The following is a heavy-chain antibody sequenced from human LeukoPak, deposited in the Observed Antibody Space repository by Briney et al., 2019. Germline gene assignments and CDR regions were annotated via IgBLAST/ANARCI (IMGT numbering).Heavy chain of an antibody. Sequence: GGSLRLSCAASGFTFSSYEMNWVRQAPGKGLEWVSYISTSGSTKYYADSVKGRFTISRDNAKNSLYLQMNSLRAEDTAVYYCAKGTSTYSSGSFDYWGRGTLVTVSS. CDR1: GFTFSSYE. J-gene: IGHJ4*02. CDR3: AKGTSTYSSGSFDY. D-gene: IGHD6-19*01. CDR2: ISTSGSTK. V-gene: IGHV3-48*03.